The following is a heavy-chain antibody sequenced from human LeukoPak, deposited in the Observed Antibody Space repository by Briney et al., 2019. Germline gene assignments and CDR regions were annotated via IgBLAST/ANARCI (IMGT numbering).Heavy chain of an antibody. Sequence: SETLSLTCTVSGGSISSYYWSWIRQPAGKGLEWIGRIYTSGSTNYNPSLKSRVTMSVDTSKNQFSLKLSSVTAADTAVYYCARGTGYCRSTSCYLGSYYYYGMDVWGQGTTVTVSS. J-gene: IGHJ6*02. CDR1: GGSISSYY. V-gene: IGHV4-4*07. CDR2: IYTSGST. CDR3: ARGTGYCRSTSCYLGSYYYYGMDV. D-gene: IGHD2-2*01.